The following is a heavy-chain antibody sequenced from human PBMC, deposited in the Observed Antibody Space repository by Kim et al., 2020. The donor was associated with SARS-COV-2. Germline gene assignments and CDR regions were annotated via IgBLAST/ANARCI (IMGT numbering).Heavy chain of an antibody. Sequence: SETLSLTCTVSGGSISSYYWSWIRQPPGKGLEWIGYIYYSGSTNYNPSLKSRVTISVDTSKNQFSLKLSSVTAADTAVYYCARDLSGYDILTGYHNYGMDVWGQGTTVTVSS. D-gene: IGHD3-9*01. CDR3: ARDLSGYDILTGYHNYGMDV. CDR1: GGSISSYY. V-gene: IGHV4-59*01. CDR2: IYYSGST. J-gene: IGHJ6*02.